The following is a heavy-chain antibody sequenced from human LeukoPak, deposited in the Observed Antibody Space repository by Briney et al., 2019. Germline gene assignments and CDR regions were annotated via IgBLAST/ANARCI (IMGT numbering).Heavy chain of an antibody. D-gene: IGHD4-11*01. CDR1: GFPFSNYW. J-gene: IGHJ4*02. CDR2: IKQDGSET. CDR3: AREDHSKYEY. V-gene: IGHV3-7*01. Sequence: GGSLRLSCVASGFPFSNYWMSWVRQAPGKGPECVASIKQDGSETFYVDSVKGRFTISKDNAKNSLYLLMNSLRAEDTAVYYCAREDHSKYEYWGQGTLVTVSS.